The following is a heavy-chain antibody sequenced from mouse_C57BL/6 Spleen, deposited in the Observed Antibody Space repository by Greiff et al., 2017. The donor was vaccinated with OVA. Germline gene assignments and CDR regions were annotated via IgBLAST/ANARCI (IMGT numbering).Heavy chain of an antibody. V-gene: IGHV1-72*01. CDR2: IDPNSGGT. CDR1: GYTFTSYW. Sequence: QVQLKQPGAELVKPGASVKLSCKASGYTFTSYWMHWVKQRPGRGLEWIGRIDPNSGGTKYNEKFKSKATLTVDKPSSTAYMQLSSLTSEDSAVYYCARGGNWDWFAYWGQGTLVTVSA. J-gene: IGHJ3*01. CDR3: ARGGNWDWFAY. D-gene: IGHD4-1*01.